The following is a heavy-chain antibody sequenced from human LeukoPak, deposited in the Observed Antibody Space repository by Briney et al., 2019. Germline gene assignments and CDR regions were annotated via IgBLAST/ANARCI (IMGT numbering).Heavy chain of an antibody. CDR1: GFTFSSYE. Sequence: GGSLRLSCAASGFTFSSYEMNWVRQAPGKGLEWVSYISSSGSTIYYADSVKGRFTISRDNAKNSLYLQMNRLRAEDTAVYYCAREGSDWNYYYYLDVWGKGTTVTISS. J-gene: IGHJ6*03. D-gene: IGHD6-19*01. CDR2: ISSSGSTI. V-gene: IGHV3-48*03. CDR3: AREGSDWNYYYYLDV.